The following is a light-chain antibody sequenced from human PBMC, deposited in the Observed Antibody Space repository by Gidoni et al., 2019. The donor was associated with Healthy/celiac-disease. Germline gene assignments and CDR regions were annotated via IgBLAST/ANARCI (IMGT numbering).Light chain of an antibody. Sequence: SYELTQPPSVSVSPGQTARITCSGDALTKKYAYWYQQKSGQAPVLVSYEDSKRPSGIPERFSGSSSGTMATLTISGAHVEDEADYYCYSTDSSGNHIVWVFGGGTKLTVL. V-gene: IGLV3-10*01. CDR3: YSTDSSGNHIVWV. CDR1: ALTKKY. CDR2: EDS. J-gene: IGLJ3*02.